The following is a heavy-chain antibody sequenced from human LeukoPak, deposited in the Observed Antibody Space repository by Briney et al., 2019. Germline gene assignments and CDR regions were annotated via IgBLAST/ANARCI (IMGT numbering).Heavy chain of an antibody. J-gene: IGHJ4*02. CDR3: VRRHGYSYGSQFDY. CDR1: GGSISSSSYY. Sequence: SETLSLTCTVSGGSISSSSYYWAWIRQPPGKGLEWIGTIYYTGSTYYNPSLKSRVTISIDTSKNQFSLKLSSVTAADTAVYYCVRRHGYSYGSQFDYWGQGTLVTVSS. D-gene: IGHD5-18*01. V-gene: IGHV4-39*01. CDR2: IYYTGST.